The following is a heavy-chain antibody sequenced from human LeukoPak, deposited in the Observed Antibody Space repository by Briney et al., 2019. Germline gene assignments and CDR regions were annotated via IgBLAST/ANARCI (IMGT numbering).Heavy chain of an antibody. Sequence: SQTLSLTCTVAGGSISSGNYYWTFIRQPPGEGLECIGYIFSSGSTYYSPSLKGRVSISLDTSKNQFSLMLSSVTAADTAVYYCARAAAYGSGYDWGQGTLVTVSS. D-gene: IGHD3-10*01. CDR3: ARAAAYGSGYD. CDR2: IFSSGST. J-gene: IGHJ4*02. V-gene: IGHV4-30-4*01. CDR1: GGSISSGNYY.